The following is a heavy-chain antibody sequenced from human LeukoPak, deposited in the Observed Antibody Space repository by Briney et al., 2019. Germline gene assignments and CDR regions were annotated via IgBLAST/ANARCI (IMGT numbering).Heavy chain of an antibody. CDR2: IWSDGSNK. CDR3: ATDIGSAPFDY. V-gene: IGHV3-33*08. CDR1: GFTFSSYA. D-gene: IGHD3-10*01. J-gene: IGHJ4*02. Sequence: GRSLRLSCAASGFTFSSYAMHWVRQAPGKGLEWVAVIWSDGSNKNYADSVKGRFTISRDNSKNTLYLQMNSLRVEDTAMYYCATDIGSAPFDYWGQGTLVTVSS.